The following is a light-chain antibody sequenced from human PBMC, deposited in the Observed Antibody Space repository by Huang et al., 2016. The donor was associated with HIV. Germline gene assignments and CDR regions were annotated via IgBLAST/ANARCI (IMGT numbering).Light chain of an antibody. CDR1: QSLRHSNGYNF. Sequence: DIVMIQSPLSLPVTPGEPASISCRSSQSLRHSNGYNFLGWYLQKPGQSPQLLIYLGSTRASGVPDRFSGSGSGTDFTQKISRVEDEDVGVYYCMQARQTPFTFGPGTKVDIK. J-gene: IGKJ3*01. CDR3: MQARQTPFT. V-gene: IGKV2-28*01. CDR2: LGS.